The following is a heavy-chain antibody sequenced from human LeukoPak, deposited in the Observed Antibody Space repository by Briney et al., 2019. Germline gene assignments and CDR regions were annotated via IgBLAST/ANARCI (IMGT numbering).Heavy chain of an antibody. CDR3: ASHITGDHFRSDP. J-gene: IGHJ5*02. CDR2: ISYSGSI. D-gene: IGHD7-27*01. CDR1: GASISSSSYF. Sequence: SETLSLTCTVSGASISSSSYFWGWFRQPPGKGLEWIGSISYSGSIYYNLSLKSRVTMSVDTSQNQNSLKVNSVTAADTAVYFCASHITGDHFRSDPWGQGILVTVSS. V-gene: IGHV4-39*01.